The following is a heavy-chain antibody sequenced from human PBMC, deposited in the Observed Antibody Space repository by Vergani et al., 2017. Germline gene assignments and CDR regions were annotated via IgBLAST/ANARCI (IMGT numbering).Heavy chain of an antibody. CDR1: GSTVSGNY. J-gene: IGHJ4*02. CDR3: ARLFRYCTASSCYYFDY. Sequence: LQLVESGGGLVQPGGSLRLSCAASGSTVSGNYMTWVRQAPGKGLEWIGSIYHTGNTYYTPSLKSRVTISVDTSKNQFSLNLTSVTAADTAVYYCARLFRYCTASSCYYFDYWGQGTLVTVSS. V-gene: IGHV4-38-2*01. CDR2: IYHTGNT. D-gene: IGHD2-15*01.